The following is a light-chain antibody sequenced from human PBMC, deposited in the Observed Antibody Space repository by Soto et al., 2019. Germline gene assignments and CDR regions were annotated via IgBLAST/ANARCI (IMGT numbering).Light chain of an antibody. J-gene: IGLJ2*01. CDR3: AVWDDSLDGVV. V-gene: IGLV2-11*01. CDR2: GVS. Sequence: QSALTQPRSVSGSPGQSVTISCTGTNSDVGGYNYVSWYQQYPGKAPKLMISGVSERPSGVPDRFSGSKSGNTASLTISGLQAEDEADYYCAVWDDSLDGVVFGGGTKLTVL. CDR1: NSDVGGYNY.